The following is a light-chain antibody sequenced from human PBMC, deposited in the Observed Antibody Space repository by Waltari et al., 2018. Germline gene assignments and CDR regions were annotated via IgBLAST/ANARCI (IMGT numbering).Light chain of an antibody. CDR3: QSFDNMLSGGVV. V-gene: IGLV1-40*01. CDR2: VNN. J-gene: IGLJ2*01. Sequence: QSVLTQPPSVSGTPGQRVTISCSGSTSNSGAGHDVHWYQHLPGTAPKLLSYVNNHRPSVVPDRFSGSKSGTSASLAITVLQADDEADYFCQSFDNMLSGGVVFGGGTKLAVL. CDR1: TSNSGAGHD.